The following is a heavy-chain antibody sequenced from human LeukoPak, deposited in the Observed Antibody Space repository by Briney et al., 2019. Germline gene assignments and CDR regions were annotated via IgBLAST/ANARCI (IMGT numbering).Heavy chain of an antibody. V-gene: IGHV1-18*01. J-gene: IGHJ4*02. CDR1: GYTFTNYG. Sequence: GASVKVSCKASGYTFTNYGISWVRQAPGQGLEWMGWISAYNGNTHYAQNLQGRVTMTTDTSTSTAYMELSSLRSDDTAVYYCARVGSRVDYYDSSGYYAYWGQGTLVTVSS. CDR2: ISAYNGNT. D-gene: IGHD3-22*01. CDR3: ARVGSRVDYYDSSGYYAY.